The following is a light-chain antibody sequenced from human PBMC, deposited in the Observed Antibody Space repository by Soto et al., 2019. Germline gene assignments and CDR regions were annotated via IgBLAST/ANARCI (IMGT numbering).Light chain of an antibody. CDR1: SSDVGAYNY. V-gene: IGLV2-8*01. CDR3: SSNTGNNNFVV. CDR2: EVS. J-gene: IGLJ2*01. Sequence: QSALTQPPSASGSLGQSVTISCTGTSSDVGAYNYVSWYQQHPDRAPKVIIYEVSQRPSGVPDRFSGSKSGNTASLTVSGLQTEDEADYYCSSNTGNNNFVVFGVGTKLTVL.